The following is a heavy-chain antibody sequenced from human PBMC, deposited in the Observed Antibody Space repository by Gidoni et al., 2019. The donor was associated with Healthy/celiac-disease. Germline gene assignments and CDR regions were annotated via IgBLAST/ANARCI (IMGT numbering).Heavy chain of an antibody. Sequence: QVQLQESGPGLVKPSETLSLTCTVSGGSISSYYWSWIRQPPGKGLEWIGYISYSGSTNYNPSLKSRVTISVDTSKNQFSLKLSSVTAADTAVYYCARHPSIFGIVGATTWWFDPWGQGTLVTVSS. J-gene: IGHJ5*02. CDR3: ARHPSIFGIVGATTWWFDP. CDR2: ISYSGST. V-gene: IGHV4-59*08. D-gene: IGHD1-26*01. CDR1: GGSISSYY.